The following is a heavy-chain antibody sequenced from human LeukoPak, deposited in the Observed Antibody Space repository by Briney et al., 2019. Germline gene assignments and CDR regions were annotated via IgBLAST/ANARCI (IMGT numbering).Heavy chain of an antibody. D-gene: IGHD2-2*03. J-gene: IGHJ4*02. V-gene: IGHV3-23*01. CDR1: GYTFSSYG. Sequence: GGTLRLSCAASGYTFSSYGMSWVRQAPGKGLEWVSAISGSGGSTYYADSVKGRFTISRDNSKNTLYLQMNSLRDEDTAVYYCAKDSHWILFDDWGQGTLVTVSS. CDR3: AKDSHWILFDD. CDR2: ISGSGGST.